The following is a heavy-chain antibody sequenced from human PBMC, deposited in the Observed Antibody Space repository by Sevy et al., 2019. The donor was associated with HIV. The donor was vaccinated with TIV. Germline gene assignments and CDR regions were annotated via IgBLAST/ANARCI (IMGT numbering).Heavy chain of an antibody. Sequence: GGSLRLSCAASGFTFSNYYMSWIRQAPGKGLEWVSYISGSGSTIYYADSVKGRFTISRDNARTSLFLQMDSLRAEDTALYYCARDLWFVDFWRNWFDPWGQGSLVTVSS. CDR2: ISGSGSTI. V-gene: IGHV3-11*04. D-gene: IGHD3-10*01. J-gene: IGHJ5*02. CDR1: GFTFSNYY. CDR3: ARDLWFVDFWRNWFDP.